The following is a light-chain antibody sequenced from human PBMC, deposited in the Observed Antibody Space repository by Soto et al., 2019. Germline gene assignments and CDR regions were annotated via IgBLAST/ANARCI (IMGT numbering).Light chain of an antibody. CDR3: QQSYVTPWT. Sequence: DIQMTQSPSSLSASIGDRVTISCRASQDISSSLNWYQHKSGKAPKLLIYAASGLHSGVPSRFSGSGSGTDCTLTISSLQPEDFATYYCQQSYVTPWTFGQGTKVDIK. CDR2: AAS. CDR1: QDISSS. J-gene: IGKJ1*01. V-gene: IGKV1-39*01.